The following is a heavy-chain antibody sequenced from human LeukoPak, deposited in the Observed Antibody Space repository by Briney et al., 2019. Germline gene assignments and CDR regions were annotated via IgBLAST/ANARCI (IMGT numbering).Heavy chain of an antibody. CDR2: INPNSGGT. V-gene: IGHV1-2*02. CDR3: ARVGSGDYYYGMDV. CDR1: GYTFTGYY. Sequence: GASVKVSCKASGYTFTGYYMHWVRQAPGQGLEWMGWINPNSGGTNYAQKFQGRVTMTRDTSISTAYMELSRLRSDDTAVYYCARVGSGDYYYGMDVWGQGTTVTVSS. J-gene: IGHJ6*02. D-gene: IGHD3-10*01.